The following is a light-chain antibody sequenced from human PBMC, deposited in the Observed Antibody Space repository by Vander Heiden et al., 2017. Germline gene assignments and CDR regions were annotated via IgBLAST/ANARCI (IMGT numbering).Light chain of an antibody. CDR1: QSVSSY. J-gene: IGKJ4*01. V-gene: IGKV3-11*01. CDR2: DAS. Sequence: EIVFTQSPATLSLSPGERVTLSCRASQSVSSYLAWYQQKPGQAPRLLIYDASNRATGIPARFSGSGSGTDFTLTISSLEPEDFAVYYCQQRSNWPPLTFGGGTKVEIK. CDR3: QQRSNWPPLT.